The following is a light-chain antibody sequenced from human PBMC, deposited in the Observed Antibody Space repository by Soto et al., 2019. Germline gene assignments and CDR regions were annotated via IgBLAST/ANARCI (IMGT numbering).Light chain of an antibody. CDR3: QSYDSSLSGYV. J-gene: IGLJ1*01. V-gene: IGLV1-40*01. Sequence: QSVLTQPPSVSEAPGQRVTISCTGSSSNIGAGYEAHWYQQVPGTAPKLLIYENNNRPSGVPDRFSGSNSGTSASLAITGLQDEDDAEYYCQSYDSSLSGYVFGTGTKLTVL. CDR2: ENN. CDR1: SSNIGAGYE.